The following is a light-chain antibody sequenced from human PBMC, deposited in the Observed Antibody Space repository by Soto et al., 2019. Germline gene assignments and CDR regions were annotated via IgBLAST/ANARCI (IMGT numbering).Light chain of an antibody. CDR1: QNITIY. CDR3: QQSYGTPFT. CDR2: SAS. Sequence: DIQMTQSPSSLSASVGDRVTITCRASQNITIYLNWYQQKPGKAPKLLIYSASSLQSGVPSRLTGSGSGTDFTLTISGLQAEDFATYYCQQSYGTPFTFGPGTTVDI. J-gene: IGKJ3*01. V-gene: IGKV1-39*01.